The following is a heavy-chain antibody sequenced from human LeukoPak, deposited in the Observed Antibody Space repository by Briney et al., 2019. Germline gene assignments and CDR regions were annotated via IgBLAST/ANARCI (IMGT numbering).Heavy chain of an antibody. V-gene: IGHV1-46*01. J-gene: IGHJ4*02. CDR3: AREGYCSGGNCYSVDY. CDR1: GYTFTSYG. Sequence: ASVKVSCKASGYTFTSYGISWVRQAPGQGLEWMGIINPSGDNTNCAQRFQGRVTMTRDMSTSTVYMELSSLRSEDTAVYFCAREGYCSGGNCYSVDYWGQGTLVTVSS. CDR2: INPSGDNT. D-gene: IGHD2-15*01.